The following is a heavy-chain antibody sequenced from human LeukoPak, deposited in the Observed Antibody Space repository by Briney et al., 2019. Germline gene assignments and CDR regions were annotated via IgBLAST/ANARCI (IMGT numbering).Heavy chain of an antibody. J-gene: IGHJ4*02. CDR3: ARRPYSGTYHFDY. CDR2: IYYSGST. CDR1: GGSISSYTYY. Sequence: LETLSLTCTVSGGSISSYTYYWGWLRQPPGKGLEWVGTIYYSGSTYYNPSLKSRVTISVDTSKNQFSLKLSSVTAADTAVYYCARRPYSGTYHFDYWGQGTLVTVSS. D-gene: IGHD1-26*01. V-gene: IGHV4-39*01.